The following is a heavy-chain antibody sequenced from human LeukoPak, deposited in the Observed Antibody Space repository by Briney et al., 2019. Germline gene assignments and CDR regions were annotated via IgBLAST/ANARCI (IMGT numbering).Heavy chain of an antibody. V-gene: IGHV3-21*06. Sequence: GGSLRLSCTVSGFIFSSYAMNWVRQAPGKGLEWVSSISSSSSYTFYADSVKGRFTISRDNAKNSLYLQMNSLRAEDTAIYYCANGPTKDGFHYYFDFWGQGTLVTVSS. CDR1: GFIFSSYA. D-gene: IGHD5-24*01. J-gene: IGHJ4*02. CDR3: ANGPTKDGFHYYFDF. CDR2: ISSSSSYT.